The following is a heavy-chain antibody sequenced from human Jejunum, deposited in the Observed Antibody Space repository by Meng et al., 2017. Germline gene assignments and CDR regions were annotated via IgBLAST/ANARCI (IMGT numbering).Heavy chain of an antibody. Sequence: SWAASGFTFTRYCMDWVRQAPGKGLEWVSSISHTGTYIYYADSVKGRFTISRDYAQNSLYLQMNSLRAEDTAVYYCVTSLGIGPYSFDYWGQGTLVTVSS. V-gene: IGHV3-21*01. J-gene: IGHJ4*02. CDR2: ISHTGTYI. D-gene: IGHD7-27*01. CDR1: GFTFTRYC. CDR3: VTSLGIGPYSFDY.